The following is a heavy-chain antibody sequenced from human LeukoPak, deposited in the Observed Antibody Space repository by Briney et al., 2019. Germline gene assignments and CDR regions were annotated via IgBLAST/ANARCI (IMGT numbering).Heavy chain of an antibody. J-gene: IGHJ4*02. CDR1: GFTFSSYG. CDR3: ARAPYDFWSGYYNPTFDY. Sequence: GGSLRLSCAASGFTFSSYGMHWVRQAPGKGLEWVAFIWYDGSNKYYADSVKGRFTISRDNSKNTLYLQMNSLRAEDTAVYYCARAPYDFWSGYYNPTFDYWGQGTLVTVSS. CDR2: IWYDGSNK. V-gene: IGHV3-33*01. D-gene: IGHD3-3*01.